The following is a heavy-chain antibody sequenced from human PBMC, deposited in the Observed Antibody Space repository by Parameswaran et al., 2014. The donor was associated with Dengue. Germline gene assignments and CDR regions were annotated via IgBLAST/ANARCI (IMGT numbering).Heavy chain of an antibody. Sequence: VRQAPGKGLEWVSVIYSGGSTYYADSVKGRFTISRDNSKNTLYLQMNSLRAEDTAVYYCARDDPNDYGDYWYFDLWGRGTLVTVSS. CDR2: IYSGGST. D-gene: IGHD4-17*01. V-gene: IGHV3-53*01. CDR3: ARDDPNDYGDYWYFDL. J-gene: IGHJ2*01.